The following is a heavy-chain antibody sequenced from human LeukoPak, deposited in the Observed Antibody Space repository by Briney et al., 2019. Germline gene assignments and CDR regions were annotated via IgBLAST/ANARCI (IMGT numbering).Heavy chain of an antibody. D-gene: IGHD4-17*01. V-gene: IGHV3-30*04. J-gene: IGHJ6*03. CDR1: GFTFSSYA. CDR3: ARDGEYTRDYPFYYYMDV. CDR2: ISYDGSNK. Sequence: PGGSLRLSCAASGFTFSSYAMHWVRQAPGKELEWVAVISYDGSNKYYADSVKGRFTISRDNSKNTLYLQMNSLRAEDTAVYYCARDGEYTRDYPFYYYMDVWGKGTTVTVSS.